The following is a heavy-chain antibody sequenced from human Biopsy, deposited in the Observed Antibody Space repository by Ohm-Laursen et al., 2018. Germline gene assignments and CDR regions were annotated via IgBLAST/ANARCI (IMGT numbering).Heavy chain of an antibody. CDR1: GFTFSGFS. V-gene: IGHV3-21*01. CDR3: VRDGEAKYCKHGVCPSDF. D-gene: IGHD2-8*01. CDR2: ISASGNHI. Sequence: SLRLFCAASGFTFSGFSMNWVRQAPGKGLEWVSSISASGNHIYYTDSVKGRFTVSRDNGKNSVYLQMNSLRVEDTAVYYCVRDGEAKYCKHGVCPSDFWGQGTLVTVSS. J-gene: IGHJ4*02.